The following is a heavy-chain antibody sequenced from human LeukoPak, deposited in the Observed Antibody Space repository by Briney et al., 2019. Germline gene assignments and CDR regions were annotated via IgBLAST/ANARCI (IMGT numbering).Heavy chain of an antibody. CDR2: IYYSGST. Sequence: SETLSLTCTVSDGSITSYYWSWIRQPPGKGLEWIGYIYYSGSTNYNPSLKSRVTISVDTSKNQFSLKLSSVTAADTAVYYCARGTATGNKDYYMDVWGKGTTVTVSS. J-gene: IGHJ6*03. D-gene: IGHD5-18*01. CDR3: ARGTATGNKDYYMDV. V-gene: IGHV4-59*01. CDR1: DGSITSYY.